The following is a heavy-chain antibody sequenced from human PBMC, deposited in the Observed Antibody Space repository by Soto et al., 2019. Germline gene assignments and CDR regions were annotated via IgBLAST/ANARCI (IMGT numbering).Heavy chain of an antibody. V-gene: IGHV1-18*01. J-gene: IGHJ6*02. CDR3: ARFSGGSYNTYYFYYVMDV. CDR2: ISAYNGNT. CDR1: GYTFTSYG. D-gene: IGHD2-15*01. Sequence: GASVKVSCKASGYTFTSYGISWVRQAPGQGLDWMGWISAYNGNTKYAQDLQVRVTMTADTSTSTAYMELRRLRSDDTAVYYCARFSGGSYNTYYFYYVMDVWGQGTTVTVS.